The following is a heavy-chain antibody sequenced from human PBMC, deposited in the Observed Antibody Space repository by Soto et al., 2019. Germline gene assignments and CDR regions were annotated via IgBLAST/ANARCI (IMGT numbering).Heavy chain of an antibody. V-gene: IGHV1-8*01. CDR2: MNPNNGKT. J-gene: IGHJ5*02. CDR1: GYAFSNYD. Sequence: QAQLEQSGAEVKKPGASVKVSCKASGYAFSNYDINWVRQAAGQGLEWVGWMNPNNGKTGYAQKFQGRATMTSDPSEETAYLEVRSLRSDDTAVYYCARMDFLMGDPDSNWFDPWGQGTLVTVSS. D-gene: IGHD3-16*01. CDR3: ARMDFLMGDPDSNWFDP.